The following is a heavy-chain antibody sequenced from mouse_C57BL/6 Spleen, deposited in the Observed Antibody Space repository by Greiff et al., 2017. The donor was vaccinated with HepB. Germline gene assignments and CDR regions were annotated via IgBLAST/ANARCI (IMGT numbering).Heavy chain of an antibody. J-gene: IGHJ2*01. CDR3: TRVGSNYFDY. V-gene: IGHV5-9-1*02. CDR2: IRSGGDYI. D-gene: IGHD3-3*01. Sequence: DVMLVESGEGLVKPGGSLKLSCAASGFTFSSYAMSWVRQTPGKRLGWFAYIRSGGDYIYYADTVKGRFTISRDNARNTLYLQMSSLKSEDTAMYYCTRVGSNYFDYWGQGTTLTVSS. CDR1: GFTFSSYA.